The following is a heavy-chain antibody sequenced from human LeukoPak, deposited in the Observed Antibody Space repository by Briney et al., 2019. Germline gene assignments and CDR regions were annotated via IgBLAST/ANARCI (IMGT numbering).Heavy chain of an antibody. CDR2: ISSSASII. CDR3: ARVMGHLEHRDVFDI. J-gene: IGHJ3*02. CDR1: GFTFSDYY. D-gene: IGHD1-1*01. Sequence: SGGSLRLSCAASGFTFSDYYMSWIRQAPGKGLEWVSYISSSASIIHYADSVKGRFTISRDNAKNSLYVQMNSPRAEDTAVYCCARVMGHLEHRDVFDIWGQGTMVTVS. V-gene: IGHV3-11*04.